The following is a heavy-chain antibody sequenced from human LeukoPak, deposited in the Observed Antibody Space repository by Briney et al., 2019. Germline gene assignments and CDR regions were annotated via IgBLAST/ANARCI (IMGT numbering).Heavy chain of an antibody. CDR3: ARGGVAARLGY. Sequence: SETLSLTCAVYGVSFSDYYWSWVRQPPGKGLEWIGEINQIRGAFYNPSFKSRVTISEDISRNQVSLKLTSVTVADTAVYYCARGGVAARLGYWGQGTLVTVSS. J-gene: IGHJ4*02. CDR2: INQIRGA. CDR1: GVSFSDYY. V-gene: IGHV4-34*01. D-gene: IGHD6-6*01.